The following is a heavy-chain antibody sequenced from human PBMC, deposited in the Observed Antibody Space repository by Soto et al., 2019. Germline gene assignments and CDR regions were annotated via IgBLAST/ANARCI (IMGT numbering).Heavy chain of an antibody. D-gene: IGHD6-19*01. CDR2: ISYIGST. V-gene: IGHV4-31*03. Sequence: QVQLQESGPGLVKPSQTLSLACTVSGGSISSGDYYWSWIRQHPGKGLEWIGYISYIGSTYYNRSLRSRVLISVYTSKNQFSLKLNSVTAADTAVYYCARDRATTVTQWRVPNYFDCWGQGTLVTVSS. CDR3: ARDRATTVTQWRVPNYFDC. CDR1: GGSISSGDYY. J-gene: IGHJ4*02.